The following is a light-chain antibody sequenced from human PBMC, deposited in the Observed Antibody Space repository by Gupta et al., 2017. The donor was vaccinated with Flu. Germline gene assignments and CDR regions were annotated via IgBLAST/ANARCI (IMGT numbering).Light chain of an antibody. V-gene: IGLV3-10*01. Sequence: HTAMITCSGDSLAKKYAYWYQQKSGQAPVLVIYEDNERPSGSPERFSGSSSGTVATLTISGAQVEDEADYFCYSSDRSGDHRGIFGGGTKLSVL. J-gene: IGLJ2*01. CDR2: EDN. CDR3: YSSDRSGDHRGI. CDR1: SLAKKY.